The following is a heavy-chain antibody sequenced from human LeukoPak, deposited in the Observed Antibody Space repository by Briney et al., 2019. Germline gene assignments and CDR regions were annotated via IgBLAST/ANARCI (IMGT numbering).Heavy chain of an antibody. CDR3: ARDLVYSSRGYYFDY. J-gene: IGHJ4*02. CDR1: GGSISSGGYY. V-gene: IGHV4-30-2*01. Sequence: SETLSLTCTVSGGSISSGGYYWSWLRQPPGKRLEWIGYIYHSGSTYYNPSLKSRVTISVDRSKNQFSLKLSSVTAADTAVYYCARDLVYSSRGYYFDYWGQGTLVTVSS. D-gene: IGHD6-13*01. CDR2: IYHSGST.